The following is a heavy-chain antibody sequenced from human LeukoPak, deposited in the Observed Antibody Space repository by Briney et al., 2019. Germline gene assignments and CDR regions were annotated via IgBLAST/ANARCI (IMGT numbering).Heavy chain of an antibody. Sequence: PSETLSLTCTVAGGSISSSSYYWGWIREPPGKGLEWIGRIYYSGTLYYNPSLKSRVTISVDTSKKQFSLKLSSVTAADTAVYYCAREARYYGSGSYFGWFDPWGQGTLVTVSS. CDR3: AREARYYGSGSYFGWFDP. V-gene: IGHV4-39*02. CDR1: GGSISSSSYY. J-gene: IGHJ5*02. CDR2: IYYSGTL. D-gene: IGHD3-10*01.